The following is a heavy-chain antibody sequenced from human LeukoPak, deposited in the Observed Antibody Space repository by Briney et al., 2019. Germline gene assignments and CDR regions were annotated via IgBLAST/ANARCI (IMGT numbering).Heavy chain of an antibody. J-gene: IGHJ4*02. CDR3: ARIAAAGTRYYFDY. V-gene: IGHV4-59*01. CDR1: GGSMNTFY. D-gene: IGHD6-13*01. Sequence: SSETPSLTCTVSGGSMNTFYWTWIRQTPGKGLEWIGYIFHSGSTNYNRSLESRITISVSTSKNQCSLNLTSVTAADTAVYYCARIAAAGTRYYFDYWGQGALVTVSS. CDR2: IFHSGST.